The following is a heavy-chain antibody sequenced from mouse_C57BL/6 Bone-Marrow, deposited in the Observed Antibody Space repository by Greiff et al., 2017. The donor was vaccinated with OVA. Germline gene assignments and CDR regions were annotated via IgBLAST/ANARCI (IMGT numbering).Heavy chain of an antibody. CDR2: IHPRSGNT. Sequence: QVQLQQSGAELARPGASVKLSCKASGYTFTSYGISWVKQRTGQGLEWIGEIHPRSGNTYYNEKFKGKATLTADKSSSTAYMELRSLTSADSAVYFCARCNLLWSYSFDYWGQGTTLTVSS. CDR3: ARCNLLWSYSFDY. V-gene: IGHV1-81*01. D-gene: IGHD2-1*01. J-gene: IGHJ2*01. CDR1: GYTFTSYG.